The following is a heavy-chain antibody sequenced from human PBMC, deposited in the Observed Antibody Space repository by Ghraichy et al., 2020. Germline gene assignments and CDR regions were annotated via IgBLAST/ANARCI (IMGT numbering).Heavy chain of an antibody. J-gene: IGHJ4*02. CDR3: AKGFYASNWILLDY. CDR2: ISGSGGTI. CDR1: GFNFSNYA. V-gene: IGHV3-23*01. Sequence: GALNISCAASGFNFSNYAINWVRQAPGKGLEWVSSISGSGGTIYYADSVKGRFALSRDNSKNTVSLEMNSLRAEDTAIYYCAKGFYASNWILLDYWGLGTLVTVST. D-gene: IGHD1-1*01.